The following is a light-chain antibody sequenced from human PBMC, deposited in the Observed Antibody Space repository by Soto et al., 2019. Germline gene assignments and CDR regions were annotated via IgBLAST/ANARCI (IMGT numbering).Light chain of an antibody. CDR2: KAS. Sequence: DIQMTQSPSTLSASVGDGVTITCRASQSISSWLAWYQQKPGKAPNLLIYKASNLESGVPSRFSGSGSGTEFTLTISSLQPDDFATYYCQQYNSFPLTFGGGTKVEIK. V-gene: IGKV1-5*03. CDR1: QSISSW. J-gene: IGKJ4*01. CDR3: QQYNSFPLT.